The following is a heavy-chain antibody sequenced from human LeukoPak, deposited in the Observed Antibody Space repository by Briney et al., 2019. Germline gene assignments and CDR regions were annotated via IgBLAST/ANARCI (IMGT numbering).Heavy chain of an antibody. D-gene: IGHD1-26*01. CDR2: IRSKAYGGTT. CDR3: TRDTTTPYY. CDR1: GFTFGDYA. V-gene: IGHV3-49*03. J-gene: IGHJ4*02. Sequence: GSLRLSCIASGFTFGDYAMSCFRQAPGKGLEWVGFIRSKAYGGTTEYAASVKGRFTISRDDSKSIAYLQMNSLKTEDTAVYYCTRDTTTPYYWGQGTLVTVSS.